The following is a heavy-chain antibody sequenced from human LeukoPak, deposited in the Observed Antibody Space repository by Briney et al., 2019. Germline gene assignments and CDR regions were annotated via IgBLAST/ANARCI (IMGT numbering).Heavy chain of an antibody. V-gene: IGHV4-34*01. J-gene: IGHJ2*01. CDR3: APRNGYDYRWFFDL. CDR2: INHIGGT. Sequence: SETLSLTCAVYGGSFSGYYWSWIGQPPGKGLEWIGEINHIGGTNYNPSLKSRVTISLDTSKSQFSLKLSSVTAADTAVYYCAPRNGYDYRWFFDLWGRGTLVTVSS. CDR1: GGSFSGYY. D-gene: IGHD5-12*01.